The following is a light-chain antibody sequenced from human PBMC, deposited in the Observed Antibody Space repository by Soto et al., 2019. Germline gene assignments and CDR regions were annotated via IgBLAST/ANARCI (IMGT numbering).Light chain of an antibody. V-gene: IGKV1-5*01. J-gene: IGKJ1*01. Sequence: EIQMTQSPSSLSASVGDRVTITCRASQSISSYLNWYQQKPGKAPELLIFGASNLGSGVPSRFSGSGSGTEFTLTISSLQPDDFSTYYCQQYNTYSTFGQGTKVDI. CDR1: QSISSY. CDR2: GAS. CDR3: QQYNTYST.